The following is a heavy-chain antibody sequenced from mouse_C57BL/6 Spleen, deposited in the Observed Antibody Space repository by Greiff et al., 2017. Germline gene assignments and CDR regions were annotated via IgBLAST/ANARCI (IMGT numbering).Heavy chain of an antibody. Sequence: QVQLQQPGAELVKPGASVKVSCKASGYTFTSYWMHWVKQRPGQGLEWIGSINPSDSDTNYNQKFKGKDTLTVDKSSSTAYMQLSSLTSEDSAVYDCEMGGYEYEGDYAIDYWGQGTSVTVSS. V-gene: IGHV1-74*01. J-gene: IGHJ4*01. D-gene: IGHD2-4*01. CDR2: INPSDSDT. CDR3: EMGGYEYEGDYAIDY. CDR1: GYTFTSYW.